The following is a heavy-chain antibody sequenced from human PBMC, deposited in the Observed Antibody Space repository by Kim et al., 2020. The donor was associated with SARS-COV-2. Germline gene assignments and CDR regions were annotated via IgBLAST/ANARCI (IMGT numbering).Heavy chain of an antibody. CDR3: AGVSTCPYAIPYYYYGMDI. Sequence: GGSLRLSCAASGFTVSSNYMSWVRQAPGKGLEWVSVIYSGGCTYYAASSKGRFTISSDNSKNTLYLQKNSLGAEDTAVYYCAGVSTCPYAIPYYYYGMDIWGQGTTVTVSS. CDR1: GFTVSSNY. D-gene: IGHD2-8*01. V-gene: IGHV3-53*01. J-gene: IGHJ6*02. CDR2: IYSGGCT.